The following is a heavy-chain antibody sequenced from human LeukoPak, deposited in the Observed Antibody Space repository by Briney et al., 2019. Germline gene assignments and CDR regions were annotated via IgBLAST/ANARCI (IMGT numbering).Heavy chain of an antibody. V-gene: IGHV4-39*01. CDR2: IYYSGST. Sequence: SETLSLTCTVSGGSISSSSYYWGWIRQPPGKGLEWIGSIYYSGSTYYNPSLKSRVTISVDTSKNQFSLKLSSVTAADTAVYYRAKQGKKGTRVGGVGNYFYHWGQGTLVNGS. D-gene: IGHD1/OR15-1a*01. J-gene: IGHJ4*02. CDR3: AKQGKKGTRVGGVGNYFYH. CDR1: GGSISSSSYY.